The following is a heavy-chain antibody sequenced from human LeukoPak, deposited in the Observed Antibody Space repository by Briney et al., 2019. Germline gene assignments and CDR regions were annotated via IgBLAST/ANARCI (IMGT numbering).Heavy chain of an antibody. Sequence: GSLRLSCSASGFTFSSYAMHWVRQAPGKGLEGVAVISYDGSNKYYAASVKGRLTISRDNSKNTLYLQMNSLRAEDTAVYYCARARYHLWAFDIWGQGTMVTVSS. CDR3: ARARYHLWAFDI. CDR2: ISYDGSNK. V-gene: IGHV3-30-3*01. D-gene: IGHD1-14*01. CDR1: GFTFSSYA. J-gene: IGHJ3*02.